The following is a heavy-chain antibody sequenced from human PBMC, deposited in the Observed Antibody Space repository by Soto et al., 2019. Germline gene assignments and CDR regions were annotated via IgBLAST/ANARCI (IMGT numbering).Heavy chain of an antibody. CDR3: AREGDDRHFFFDS. CDR2: IYTGGNT. D-gene: IGHD3-3*02. CDR1: GRSMISYY. Sequence: SETLSLTCNVSGRSMISYYWSWIRQPAGKGLEWIGRIYTGGNTNYNPSLKSRVTMSVDTSKSQFSLSLTSVTAADTAVYYCAREGDDRHFFFDSWGQGTLV. J-gene: IGHJ4*02. V-gene: IGHV4-4*07.